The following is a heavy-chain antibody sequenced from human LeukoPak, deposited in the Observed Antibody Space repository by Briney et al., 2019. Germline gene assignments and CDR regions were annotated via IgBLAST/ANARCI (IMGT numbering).Heavy chain of an antibody. CDR3: ASMVRGVFYYMDV. D-gene: IGHD3-10*01. J-gene: IGHJ6*03. CDR1: GYSISSGYY. V-gene: IGHV4-38-2*02. Sequence: SETLSLTCTVSGYSISSGYYWGWIRQPPGKWLEWIGSIYHSGSTYYNPSLKSRVTISVDTSKNQFSLKLSSVTAADTAVYYCASMVRGVFYYMDVWGKGTTVTISS. CDR2: IYHSGST.